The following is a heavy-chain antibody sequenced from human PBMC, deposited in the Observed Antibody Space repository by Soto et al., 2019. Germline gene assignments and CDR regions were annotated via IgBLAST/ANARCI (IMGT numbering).Heavy chain of an antibody. D-gene: IGHD6-6*01. Sequence: SETLSLTCTVSGGSISSYYWSWIRQPPGKGLEWIGYIYYSGSTNYNPSLKSRVTISVDTSKNQFSLKLSSVTAADTAVYYCARRTADSSSYYYYYMDVWGKGTTVTVSS. CDR1: GGSISSYY. CDR2: IYYSGST. V-gene: IGHV4-59*08. CDR3: ARRTADSSSYYYYYMDV. J-gene: IGHJ6*03.